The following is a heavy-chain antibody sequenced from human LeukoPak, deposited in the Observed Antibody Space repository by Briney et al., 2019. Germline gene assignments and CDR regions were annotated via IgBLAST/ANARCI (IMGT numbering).Heavy chain of an antibody. CDR3: ARGPLELSEFWSGRRNVFLDY. D-gene: IGHD3-3*01. Sequence: SETLSLTCTVSGGSVSSYYWSWIRQPAGKGLEWIGEINHSGSTNYNQSLKSRVTISVDTSKNQFSLRLNSLTAADTAVYYCARGPLELSEFWSGRRNVFLDYWGQGSLVTVSS. J-gene: IGHJ4*02. V-gene: IGHV4-34*01. CDR2: INHSGST. CDR1: GGSVSSYY.